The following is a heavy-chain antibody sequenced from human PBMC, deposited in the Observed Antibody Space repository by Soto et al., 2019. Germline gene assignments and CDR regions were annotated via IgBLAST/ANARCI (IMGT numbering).Heavy chain of an antibody. J-gene: IGHJ6*02. CDR1: GFTFSSYA. CDR2: ISYDGSNK. Sequence: PGGSLRLSCAASGFTFSSYAMHWVRQAPGKGLEWVAVISYDGSNKYYADSVKGRFTISRDNSKNTLYLQMNSLRAEDTAVYCCARGDYGDYPSYYYYGMDVWGQGTTVTVSS. CDR3: ARGDYGDYPSYYYYGMDV. D-gene: IGHD4-17*01. V-gene: IGHV3-30-3*01.